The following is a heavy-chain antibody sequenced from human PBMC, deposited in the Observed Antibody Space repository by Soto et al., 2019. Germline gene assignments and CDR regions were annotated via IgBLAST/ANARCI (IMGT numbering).Heavy chain of an antibody. Sequence: PSETLSLTCSVSGDSISNLDYFWAWIRQPPGQALEYIGYIYKSATTYYNPSFESRVAISVDTSKSQVSLNVTSVTAADTAVYFCARGRYCLTGRCFPNWFDSWGQGARVTVS. V-gene: IGHV4-30-4*01. CDR3: ARGRYCLTGRCFPNWFDS. CDR1: GDSISNLDYF. J-gene: IGHJ5*01. CDR2: IYKSATT. D-gene: IGHD7-27*01.